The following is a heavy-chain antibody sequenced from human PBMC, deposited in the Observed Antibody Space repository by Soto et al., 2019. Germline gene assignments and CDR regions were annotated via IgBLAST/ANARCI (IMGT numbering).Heavy chain of an antibody. CDR2: ISAYNGNT. CDR3: ARECIPGYQLLCGRYYYVDV. J-gene: IGHJ6*03. Sequence: ASVKVSYKASGYTFTSYGISWVRQAPGQGLEWMGWISAYNGNTNYAQKLQGRVTMTTDTSTSTAYMELRSLRSDDTAVYYCARECIPGYQLLCGRYYYVDVWGKGTTVTVSS. CDR1: GYTFTSYG. V-gene: IGHV1-18*01. D-gene: IGHD2-2*01.